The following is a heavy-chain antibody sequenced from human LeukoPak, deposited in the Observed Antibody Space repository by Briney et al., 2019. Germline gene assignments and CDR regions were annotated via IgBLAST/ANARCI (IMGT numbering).Heavy chain of an antibody. Sequence: PGGSLRLSCAASGLTFSSYGMHWVRQAPGKGLEWVAVIWYDGSNKYYADSVKGRFTVSRDNSKNTLYLQMNSLRAEDTDVYYCAKGLSGSFNGGYYFDYWGQGTLVTVSS. CDR1: GLTFSSYG. CDR3: AKGLSGSFNGGYYFDY. D-gene: IGHD1-26*01. CDR2: IWYDGSNK. V-gene: IGHV3-33*06. J-gene: IGHJ4*02.